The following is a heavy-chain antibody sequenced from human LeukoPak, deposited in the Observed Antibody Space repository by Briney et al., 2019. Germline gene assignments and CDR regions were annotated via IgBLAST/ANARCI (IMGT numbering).Heavy chain of an antibody. V-gene: IGHV3-48*04. CDR1: GFTFSSYS. D-gene: IGHD6-13*01. CDR3: AKFTGYSSSWYSY. J-gene: IGHJ4*02. Sequence: PGGSLRLSCAASGFTFSSYSMNWVRQAPGKGLEWVSYISSSSSTIYYADSVKGRFTISRDNARNSLYLQMNSLRAEDTAVYYCAKFTGYSSSWYSYWGQGTLVTVSS. CDR2: ISSSSSTI.